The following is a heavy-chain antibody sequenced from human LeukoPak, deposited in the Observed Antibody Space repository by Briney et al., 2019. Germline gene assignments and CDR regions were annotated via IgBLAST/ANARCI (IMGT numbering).Heavy chain of an antibody. V-gene: IGHV1-69*13. D-gene: IGHD3-22*01. CDR1: GGTFSSYA. CDR3: ARTRDSSRVVYYYYGMDV. CDR2: IIPIFGTA. J-gene: IGHJ6*02. Sequence: ASVKVSCKASGGTFSSYAISWVRQAPGQGLEWMGGIIPIFGTANYAQKFQGRVTITADESTSTAYMELSSLRSEDTAVYYCARTRDSSRVVYYYYGMDVWGQGTTVTVSS.